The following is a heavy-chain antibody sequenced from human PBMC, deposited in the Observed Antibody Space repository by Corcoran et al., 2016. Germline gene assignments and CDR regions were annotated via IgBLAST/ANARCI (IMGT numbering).Heavy chain of an antibody. CDR2: MNPNSGDT. D-gene: IGHD5-18*01. J-gene: IGHJ4*02. V-gene: IGHV1-8*01. Sequence: QVQLVQSGAEVKKPGASVKVSCKTSGYAFTSYDINWVRQATGQGLEWMGWMNPNSGDTGYSQKFQGRLTMTRDAAIGTAYMELSSLRSDDTAVYYCARYNTRGYADFWGQGTLFTVSS. CDR3: ARYNTRGYADF. CDR1: GYAFTSYD.